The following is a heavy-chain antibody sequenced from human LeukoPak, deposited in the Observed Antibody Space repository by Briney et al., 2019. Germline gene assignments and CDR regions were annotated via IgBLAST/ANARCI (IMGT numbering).Heavy chain of an antibody. D-gene: IGHD4-17*01. V-gene: IGHV3-64D*06. CDR2: IRSNGGST. CDR1: GFTFSSYA. Sequence: GGSLRLSCSASGFTFSSYAMHWVRQAPGKGLEYVSAIRSNGGSTYYADSVKGRFTISRDNSKNTLYLQMSSLRAEDTAVYYCVKGGYGDLYYFDYWGQGTLVTVSS. J-gene: IGHJ4*02. CDR3: VKGGYGDLYYFDY.